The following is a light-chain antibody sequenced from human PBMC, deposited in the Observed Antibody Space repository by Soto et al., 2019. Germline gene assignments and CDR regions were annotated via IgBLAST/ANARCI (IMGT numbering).Light chain of an antibody. Sequence: EIVLTQSPATLSLSPGERATLSCRASQSVSSYLAWYQQKPGQAPMLLIYYASNRATGIPARFSGSGSGTDFTLTISSLEPEEFAVYYCQQRSNWSITFGQGTRLEIK. V-gene: IGKV3-11*01. CDR2: YAS. J-gene: IGKJ5*01. CDR3: QQRSNWSIT. CDR1: QSVSSY.